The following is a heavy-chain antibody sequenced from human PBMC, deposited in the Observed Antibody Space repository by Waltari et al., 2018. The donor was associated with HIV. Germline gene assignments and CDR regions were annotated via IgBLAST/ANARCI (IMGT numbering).Heavy chain of an antibody. J-gene: IGHJ3*02. Sequence: EYMGIIYPFDSDSRYNPSFEGQITISADKSLATAYLEWSNLNASDAAIYYCARLFYYDTTGYINNAFDIWGQGTVVTVS. CDR2: IYPFDSDS. D-gene: IGHD3-22*01. CDR3: ARLFYYDTTGYINNAFDI. V-gene: IGHV5-51*01.